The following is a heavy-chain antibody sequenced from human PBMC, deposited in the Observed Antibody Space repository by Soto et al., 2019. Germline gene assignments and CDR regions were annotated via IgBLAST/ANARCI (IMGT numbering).Heavy chain of an antibody. V-gene: IGHV4-30-2*01. CDR2: IYHSGST. J-gene: IGHJ4*02. CDR3: ASGQQLVRNY. CDR1: GGSISSGGYS. Sequence: QLQLQESGSGLVKPSQTLSLTCAVSGGSISSGGYSWSWIRQPPGKGLEWIGYIYHSGSTYYNPSIXSXAXIXXDRAKNHFSLKLSSVPAADTAVYYCASGQQLVRNYWGQGTLVTVSS. D-gene: IGHD6-13*01.